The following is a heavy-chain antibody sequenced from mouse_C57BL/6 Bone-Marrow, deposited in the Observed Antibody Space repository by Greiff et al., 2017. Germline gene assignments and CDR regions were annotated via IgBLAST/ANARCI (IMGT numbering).Heavy chain of an antibody. CDR2: IDPETGGT. CDR1: GYTFTDYE. Sequence: QVQLQQSGAELVRPGASVTLSCKASGYTFTDYEMHWVKQTPVHGLEWIGAIDPETGGTAYNQKFKGKAILTADKSSSTAYMELRSLTSEDSAVYCGTRGDWAWFAYWGKGTLVTVSA. CDR3: TRGDWAWFAY. V-gene: IGHV1-15*01. D-gene: IGHD4-1*01. J-gene: IGHJ3*01.